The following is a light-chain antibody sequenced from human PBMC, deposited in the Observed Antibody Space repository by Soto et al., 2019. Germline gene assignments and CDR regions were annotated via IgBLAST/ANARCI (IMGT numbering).Light chain of an antibody. CDR2: WAA. CDR3: QKYYSTPRT. Sequence: DIVMTQSPDSLAVSLGERATINCRSSQSVLYSSNNNNYLAWYHQKPGQPPKLLIRWAASRELGVTDRISGRGSGTDFTLTISSLQAEDVAIYYCQKYYSTPRTFGQGTKV. J-gene: IGKJ1*01. V-gene: IGKV4-1*01. CDR1: QSVLYSSNNNNY.